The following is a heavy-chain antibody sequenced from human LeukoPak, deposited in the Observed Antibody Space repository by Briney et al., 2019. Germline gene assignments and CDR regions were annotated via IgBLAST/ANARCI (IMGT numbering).Heavy chain of an antibody. V-gene: IGHV3-48*03. CDR3: AELGTTMIGGV. CDR2: ISGSGSTI. D-gene: IGHD3-10*02. Sequence: GGSLRLSCAASGFTFSSYEMNWVRQAPGKGLEWVSYISGSGSTIYYADSVKGRFTISRDNAKNSLYLQMNSLRAEDTAVYYCAELGTTMIGGVWGKGTTVTISS. J-gene: IGHJ6*04. CDR1: GFTFSSYE.